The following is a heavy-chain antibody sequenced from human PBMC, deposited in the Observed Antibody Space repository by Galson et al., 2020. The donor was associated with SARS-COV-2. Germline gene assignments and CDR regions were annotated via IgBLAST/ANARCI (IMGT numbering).Heavy chain of an antibody. D-gene: IGHD6-19*01. CDR3: AGGKNPGGWGNWYYVVF. Sequence: KASETLSLTCTASGGTIGGFIGGYYRTWLRQPAGKGPQWIGRICSRGCIDYSHALNSRVTMSVDRSKNQLSLKLSSVNATDTAVYYWAGGKNPGGWGNWYYVVFWGQGILVSVPS. CDR1: GGTIGGFIGGYY. V-gene: IGHV4-4*07. J-gene: IGHJ4*02. CDR2: ICSRGCI.